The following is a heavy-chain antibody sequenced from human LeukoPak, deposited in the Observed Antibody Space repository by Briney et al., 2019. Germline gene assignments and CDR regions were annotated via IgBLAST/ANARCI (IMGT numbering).Heavy chain of an antibody. V-gene: IGHV3-7*01. Sequence: GGSLRLSCGASGFTFSNYPLTWVRQAPGKGLDWVANIKQDGSEIYYVGSVKDRFTISRDNAQHSLYLQMSSLRVEDTAIYYCATIEGDSGGWRFDYWGQGALVTVSS. CDR1: GFTFSNYP. CDR3: ATIEGDSGGWRFDY. J-gene: IGHJ4*02. CDR2: IKQDGSEI. D-gene: IGHD6-19*01.